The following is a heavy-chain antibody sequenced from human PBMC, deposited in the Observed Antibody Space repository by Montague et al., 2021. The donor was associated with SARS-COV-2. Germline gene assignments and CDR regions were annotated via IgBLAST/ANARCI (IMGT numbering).Heavy chain of an antibody. CDR2: IYYSGST. Sequence: IYYSGSTYYNPSLKSRVTISVDTSKNQFSLKLSSVTAADTAVYYCARSWRQQLVWGYYIDVWGQGTMVTVSS. D-gene: IGHD6-13*01. CDR3: ARSWRQQLVWGYYIDV. V-gene: IGHV4-39*01. J-gene: IGHJ6*03.